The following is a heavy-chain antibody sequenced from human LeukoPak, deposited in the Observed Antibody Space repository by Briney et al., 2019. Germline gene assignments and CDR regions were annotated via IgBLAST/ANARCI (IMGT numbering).Heavy chain of an antibody. Sequence: PGRSLRLSCAASGFTFSSYGMHWVRQAPGKGLEWVAVISYDGSNKYYADSVKGRFTISRDNSKNTLYLQMNSLRAEDTAVYYCAKDRGWRITMVRGAPLDYWGQGTLVTVSS. J-gene: IGHJ4*02. V-gene: IGHV3-30*18. CDR3: AKDRGWRITMVRGAPLDY. CDR2: ISYDGSNK. CDR1: GFTFSSYG. D-gene: IGHD3-10*01.